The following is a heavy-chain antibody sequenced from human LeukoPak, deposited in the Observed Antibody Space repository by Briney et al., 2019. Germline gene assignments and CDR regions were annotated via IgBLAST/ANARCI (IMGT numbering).Heavy chain of an antibody. CDR1: GGSFSGYY. CDR3: ARGITMVRGPLY. J-gene: IGHJ4*02. V-gene: IGHV4-34*01. D-gene: IGHD3-10*01. CDR2: INHSGSI. Sequence: PSETLSLTCAVYGGSFSGYYWSWIRQPPGKGLEWIGEINHSGSINYNPSLKSRVTISVDTSKNQFSLKLSSVTAADTAVYYCARGITMVRGPLYWGQGTLVTVSS.